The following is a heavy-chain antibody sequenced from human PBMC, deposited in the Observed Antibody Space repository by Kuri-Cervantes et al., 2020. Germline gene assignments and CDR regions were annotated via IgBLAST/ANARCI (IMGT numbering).Heavy chain of an antibody. D-gene: IGHD6-13*01. CDR1: GFTFSSYS. CDR3: ARGDSSSWYISYYYYGMDV. CDR2: ISSSSSTI. J-gene: IGHJ6*02. Sequence: GGSLRLSCAASGFTFSSYSMNWVRQAPGKGLEWVSYISSSSSTIYYADSVKGRFTISRDNSKNTLYLQMNSLRAEDTAVYYCARGDSSSWYISYYYYGMDVWGQGTTVTVSS. V-gene: IGHV3-48*01.